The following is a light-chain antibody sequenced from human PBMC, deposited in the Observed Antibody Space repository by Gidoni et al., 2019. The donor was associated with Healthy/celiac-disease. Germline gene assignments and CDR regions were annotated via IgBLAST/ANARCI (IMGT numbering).Light chain of an antibody. CDR2: DAS. CDR3: QQANSFPYT. Sequence: DIQMTQSPSSVSASVGDSVTITCRACQGISSWLDGYQQKPVKAPKLLIYDASSLQSGVPSRFSGSGSGTDFTLTISSRQPEDFATYYCQQANSFPYTFGQGTKMEIK. J-gene: IGKJ2*01. V-gene: IGKV1-12*01. CDR1: QGISSW.